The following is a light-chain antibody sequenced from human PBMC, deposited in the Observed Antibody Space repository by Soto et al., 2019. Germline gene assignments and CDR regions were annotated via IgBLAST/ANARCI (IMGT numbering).Light chain of an antibody. CDR2: GAS. J-gene: IGKJ1*01. V-gene: IGKV3-20*01. Sequence: EIVLTQSPGTLSLSPGERAILSCRASESVSSNYLAWYQQKPGQAPRLLIYGASSRDTGIPDRFRGSGSGTDFTLTITRLEPEDSAVYYCQQYVSSQTFGQGTKVDIK. CDR1: ESVSSNY. CDR3: QQYVSSQT.